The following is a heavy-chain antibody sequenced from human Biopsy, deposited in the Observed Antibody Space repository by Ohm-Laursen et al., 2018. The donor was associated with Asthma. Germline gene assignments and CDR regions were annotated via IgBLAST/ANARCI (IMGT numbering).Heavy chain of an antibody. V-gene: IGHV3-53*01. D-gene: IGHD6-13*01. J-gene: IGHJ4*02. CDR1: GFSVSSNY. Sequence: SLRLSCAASGFSVSSNYMSWVRQAPGKGLEWVSVIYSGGGTYYADSVKGRFTISRDNSKNTLDLQMNSLRAEDTAVYYCARVWQLAALDYWGQGTLVTVSS. CDR3: ARVWQLAALDY. CDR2: IYSGGGT.